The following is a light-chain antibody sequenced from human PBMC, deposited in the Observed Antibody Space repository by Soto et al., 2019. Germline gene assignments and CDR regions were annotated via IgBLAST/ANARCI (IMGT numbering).Light chain of an antibody. CDR3: QQTNIFPVA. CDR2: LAS. CDR1: QDISTW. J-gene: IGKJ5*01. V-gene: IGKV1D-12*01. Sequence: DIQMTPSPSSLSASVGDRVTITCRASQDISTWVAWYQQKPGKAPKLLIYLASTLQSGVPSRFSGAGSGTDFTLTINSLQPEDFAVYYCQQTNIFPVAFGQGTRLEIK.